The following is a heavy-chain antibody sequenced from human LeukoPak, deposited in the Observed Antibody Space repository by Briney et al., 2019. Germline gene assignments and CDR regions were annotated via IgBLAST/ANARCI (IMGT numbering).Heavy chain of an antibody. CDR2: ISPNSGGT. D-gene: IGHD3-22*01. J-gene: IGHJ4*02. CDR1: GYTFTGYY. Sequence: ASVKVSCKASGYTFTGYYMHWVRQAPGQGLEWMGRISPNSGGTNYAQKFQGRVTMTRDTSISTAYMELSRLRSDDTAVYYCASPLTYYYDSSGRRGDYWGQGTLLTVSS. V-gene: IGHV1-2*06. CDR3: ASPLTYYYDSSGRRGDY.